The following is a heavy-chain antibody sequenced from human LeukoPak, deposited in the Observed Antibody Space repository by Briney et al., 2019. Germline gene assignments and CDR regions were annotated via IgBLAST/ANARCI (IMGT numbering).Heavy chain of an antibody. Sequence: GGSLRLSCAASGFTFSTYSMNWVRQVPGKGLEWVSSISSNSRYIYYADSMRGRFTIPRDNAKNSLYLQVNSLKPEDTAVYYCARVAEAAAFDSWGQGTLVTVSS. J-gene: IGHJ4*02. CDR1: GFTFSTYS. CDR2: ISSNSRYI. CDR3: ARVAEAAAFDS. V-gene: IGHV3-21*06. D-gene: IGHD6-13*01.